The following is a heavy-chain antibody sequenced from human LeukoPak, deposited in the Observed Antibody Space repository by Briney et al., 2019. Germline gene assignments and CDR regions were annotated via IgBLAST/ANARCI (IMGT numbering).Heavy chain of an antibody. J-gene: IGHJ6*03. D-gene: IGHD3-10*01. CDR2: ISPSGDIT. V-gene: IGHV3-23*01. Sequence: GGTLRLSCAASGFIFSSHGMNWVRQAPGKGLEWVSGISPSGDITYYADSVKGRFTISRDNSKNTVYQMDSLRFEDAAVYYCAKSLRARGVPDYMDVWGKGTTVTISS. CDR1: GFIFSSHG. CDR3: AKSLRARGVPDYMDV.